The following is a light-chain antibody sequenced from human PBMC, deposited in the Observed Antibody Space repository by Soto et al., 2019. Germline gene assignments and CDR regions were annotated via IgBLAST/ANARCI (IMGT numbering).Light chain of an antibody. CDR1: SSDVGGYNY. J-gene: IGLJ2*01. CDR3: SSYGGSNNVL. CDR2: EVS. Sequence: QSVLTQPPSASGSPGQSVTISCTGTSSDVGGYNYVSWYQQYPGKASTLMIYEVSKRPSGVPDRFSGSKSGNTASLTVSGLQAEDEADYYCSSYGGSNNVLFGGRTKLTVL. V-gene: IGLV2-8*01.